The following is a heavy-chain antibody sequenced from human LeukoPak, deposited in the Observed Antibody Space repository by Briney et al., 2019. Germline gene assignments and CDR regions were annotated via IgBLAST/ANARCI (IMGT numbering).Heavy chain of an antibody. CDR3: AKDTSIVVVTLSAY. D-gene: IGHD3-22*01. Sequence: PGGSLRLSCAASGFTFSSYVMSWVRQAPGKGLEWVSAISGSGGSTYYADSVKGRFTISRDNSKNTLYLQMNSLRAEDTAVYYCAKDTSIVVVTLSAYWGQGTLVTVSS. CDR1: GFTFSSYV. CDR2: ISGSGGST. V-gene: IGHV3-23*01. J-gene: IGHJ4*02.